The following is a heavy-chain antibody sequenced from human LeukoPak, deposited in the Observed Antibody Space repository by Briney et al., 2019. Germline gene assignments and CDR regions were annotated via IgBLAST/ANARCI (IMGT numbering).Heavy chain of an antibody. V-gene: IGHV3-11*04. CDR3: ARGLYSYDY. CDR1: GFRFSDYY. CDR2: ISYSGSLI. Sequence: GGSLRLSCGASGFRFSDYYMAWIRQAPGKGLEWISYISYSGSLIDYADSMKGRFTISRDNAKNSLYLQMDSLRVEDTAVYYCARGLYSYDYWGLGTLVTVSS. J-gene: IGHJ4*02. D-gene: IGHD3-16*01.